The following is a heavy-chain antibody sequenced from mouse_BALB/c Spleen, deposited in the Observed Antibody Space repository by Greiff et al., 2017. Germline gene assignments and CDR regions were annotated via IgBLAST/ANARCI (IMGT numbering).Heavy chain of an antibody. Sequence: DVQLQESGAELVKPGASVKLSCTASGFNIKDTYMHWVKQRPEQGLEWIGWIDPENGNTIYDPKFQGKASITADTSSNTAYLQLSSLTSEDTAVYYCAIYYAMDYWGQGTSVTVSS. CDR2: IDPENGNT. J-gene: IGHJ4*01. CDR3: AIYYAMDY. V-gene: IGHV14-3*02. CDR1: GFNIKDTY.